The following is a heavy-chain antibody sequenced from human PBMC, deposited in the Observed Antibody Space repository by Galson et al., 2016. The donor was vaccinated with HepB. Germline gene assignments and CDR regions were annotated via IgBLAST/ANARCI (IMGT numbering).Heavy chain of an antibody. CDR1: GFTFSHYG. CDR2: IWYDRGKE. V-gene: IGHV3-33*01. D-gene: IGHD6-6*01. CDR3: ARGSSPRSIYYYYYYTMDV. J-gene: IGHJ6*02. Sequence: SLRLSCAASGFTFSHYGMHWVRQAPGKGLEWVAVIWYDRGKEYYTESVKGQFTISRDNSKNTLYLEMNTLRVEDTAVYFCARGSSPRSIYYYYYYTMDVWGQGTTVTVSS.